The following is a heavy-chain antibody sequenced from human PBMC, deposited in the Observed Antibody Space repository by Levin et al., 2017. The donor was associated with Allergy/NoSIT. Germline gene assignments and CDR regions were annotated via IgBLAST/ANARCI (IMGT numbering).Heavy chain of an antibody. D-gene: IGHD6-19*01. V-gene: IGHV4-59*01. Sequence: SETLSLTCFVSGGSISSYHWSWIRQPPGKGLEWIGYIYYSGSTNYNPSLKSRVTISVDTSKNQFSLTLNSVTAADTAVYYCAGDRVVAGSGTYYYYGMAVWGQGTTVTVSS. CDR1: GGSISSYH. CDR3: AGDRVVAGSGTYYYYGMAV. J-gene: IGHJ6*02. CDR2: IYYSGST.